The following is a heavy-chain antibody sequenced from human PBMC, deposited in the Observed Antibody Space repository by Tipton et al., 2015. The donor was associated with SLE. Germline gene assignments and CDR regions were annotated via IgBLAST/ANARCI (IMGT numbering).Heavy chain of an antibody. J-gene: IGHJ4*02. Sequence: GLVKPSETLSLTCVVYGGSVNGHYWNWIRQAPGKGLEWIGYIYYKGSTDYKSSLKSRLTISIDTSKNQVSLKLTSVTAADTAVYYCARAPLFGVVTVRGPFDYWGQGTLVTVSS. CDR3: ARAPLFGVVTVRGPFDY. V-gene: IGHV4-59*02. CDR1: GGSVNGHY. D-gene: IGHD3-3*01. CDR2: IYYKGST.